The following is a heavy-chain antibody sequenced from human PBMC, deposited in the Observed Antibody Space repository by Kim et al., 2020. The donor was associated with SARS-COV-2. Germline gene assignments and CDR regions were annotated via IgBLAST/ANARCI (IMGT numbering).Heavy chain of an antibody. Sequence: LKSRVAISVDTSKTQFSLKLSSVTAADTAVYYCARGRAAAGPPPYYFDYWGQGTLVTVSS. J-gene: IGHJ4*02. CDR3: ARGRAAAGPPPYYFDY. D-gene: IGHD6-13*01. V-gene: IGHV4-34*01.